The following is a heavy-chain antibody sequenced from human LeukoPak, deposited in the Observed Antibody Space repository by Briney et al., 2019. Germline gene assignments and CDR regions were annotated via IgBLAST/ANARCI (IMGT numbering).Heavy chain of an antibody. D-gene: IGHD6-19*01. CDR2: IYYSGST. CDR1: GGSISIYY. Sequence: SETLSLTCTVSGGSISIYYWSWIRQPPGKGLEWIGYIYYSGSTNYNPSLKSRVTISVDTSKNQFSLKLSSVTAADTAVYYCAGSIAVAVGFFYYGMDVWGQGTTVTVSS. V-gene: IGHV4-59*08. J-gene: IGHJ6*02. CDR3: AGSIAVAVGFFYYGMDV.